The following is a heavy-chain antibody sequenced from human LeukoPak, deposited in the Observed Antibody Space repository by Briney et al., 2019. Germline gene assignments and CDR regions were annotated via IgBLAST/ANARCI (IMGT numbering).Heavy chain of an antibody. Sequence: PGGSLRRSCAASGFTFSSYWMHWVRQAPGKGLVWVSRIDNDGSGTSYADSVKGRFTISRDNAKNRLYVQMNSLRAEDTAVYYCATGSGLWSPDYWGQGTLVTVSS. J-gene: IGHJ4*02. CDR3: ATGSGLWSPDY. V-gene: IGHV3-74*01. CDR2: IDNDGSGT. CDR1: GFTFSSYW. D-gene: IGHD5-18*01.